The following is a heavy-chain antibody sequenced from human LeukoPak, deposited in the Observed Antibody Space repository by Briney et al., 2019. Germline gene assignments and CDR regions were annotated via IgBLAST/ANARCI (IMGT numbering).Heavy chain of an antibody. CDR1: GGSISSYY. J-gene: IGHJ4*02. D-gene: IGHD3-9*01. CDR3: ARVRYYDILTGYYGDGYFDY. V-gene: IGHV4-59*01. CDR2: IYYSRST. Sequence: PSETLSLTCTVSGGSISSYYWSWIRQPPGKGLEWIGYIYYSRSTHYNPSLKSRVTISVDTSKNQFSLKLSSVTAADTAVYYCARVRYYDILTGYYGDGYFDYWGQGTLVTVSS.